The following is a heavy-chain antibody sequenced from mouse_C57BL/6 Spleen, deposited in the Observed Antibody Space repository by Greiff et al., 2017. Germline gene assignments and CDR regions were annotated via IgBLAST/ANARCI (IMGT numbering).Heavy chain of an antibody. CDR3: ARSPIYYGNYHALFDD. J-gene: IGHJ2*01. V-gene: IGHV1-64*01. Sequence: QVQLQQPGAELVKPGASVKLSCKASGYTFTSYWMHWVKQRPGQGLEWIGMIHPNSGSTNYNEKFKSKATLTVDKSSSTAYMQLSSLTSEDSAVYYCARSPIYYGNYHALFDDWGQGTTLTVSS. D-gene: IGHD2-1*01. CDR1: GYTFTSYW. CDR2: IHPNSGST.